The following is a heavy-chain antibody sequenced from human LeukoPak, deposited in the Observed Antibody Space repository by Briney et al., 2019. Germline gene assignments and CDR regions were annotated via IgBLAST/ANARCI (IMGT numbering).Heavy chain of an antibody. CDR3: ARGPERTGVGTRYYYDMDV. V-gene: IGHV3-30*03. D-gene: IGHD2-8*01. CDR2: ISYDGSNK. J-gene: IGHJ6*02. CDR1: GFTFSSYG. Sequence: GGSLRLSCAVSGFTFSSYGMHWVRQAPGKGLEWVAVISYDGSNKYYADSVKGRFTISRDNSKNTLYLQMNSLRAEDTAVYYCARGPERTGVGTRYYYDMDVWGQGTTVTVSS.